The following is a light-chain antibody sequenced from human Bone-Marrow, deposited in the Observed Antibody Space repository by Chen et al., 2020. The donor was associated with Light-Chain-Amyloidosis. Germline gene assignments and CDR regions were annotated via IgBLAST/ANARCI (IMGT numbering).Light chain of an antibody. CDR2: RDT. Sequence: SYELTQPPSVSVSPGQTARITCSGDDLPTKYAYWYQQKPGQAPVLVIRRDTERPSGISEQFSGSSSGTTPTLTISGGQAEDEADYHCQSADSSGTYEVIFGGGTKLTVL. V-gene: IGLV3-25*03. CDR1: DLPTKY. J-gene: IGLJ2*01. CDR3: QSADSSGTYEVI.